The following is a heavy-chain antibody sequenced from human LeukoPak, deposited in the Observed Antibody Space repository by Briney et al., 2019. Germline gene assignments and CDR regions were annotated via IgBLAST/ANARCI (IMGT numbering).Heavy chain of an antibody. Sequence: GGSLRLSCAASGFNFNAAWMSWVRQAPGKGLEWVSGISWNSGSMGYADSVKGRFTISRDNSKNTLYLQMNSLRAEDTAVYYCAKDRGGVTPGAFDIWGQGTMVTVSS. J-gene: IGHJ3*02. CDR1: GFNFNAAW. CDR3: AKDRGGVTPGAFDI. V-gene: IGHV3-9*01. D-gene: IGHD5-18*01. CDR2: ISWNSGSM.